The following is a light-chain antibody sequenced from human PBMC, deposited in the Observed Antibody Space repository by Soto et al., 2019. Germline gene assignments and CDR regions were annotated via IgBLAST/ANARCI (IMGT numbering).Light chain of an antibody. Sequence: AIQMTQSPSSLSASVGDRVTITCRASQGVGSDLAWYQQRPGKTPKFLISVASTLQSGVPSRFSGSGSGTDFTLTISSLQPEDFATYYCLQTRNYPLTFGGGTKVDIK. V-gene: IGKV1-6*01. CDR2: VAS. CDR1: QGVGSD. CDR3: LQTRNYPLT. J-gene: IGKJ4*01.